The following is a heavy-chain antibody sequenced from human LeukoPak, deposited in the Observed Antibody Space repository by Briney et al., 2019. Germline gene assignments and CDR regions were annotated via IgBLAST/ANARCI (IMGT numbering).Heavy chain of an antibody. CDR3: ARADYYDSSGYYLDY. CDR1: GFTFSSYE. CDR2: ISSSGSTI. Sequence: GGSLSLSCAASGFTFSSYEMNWVRQAPGKGLEWVSYISSSGSTIYYADSVKGRFTISRDNAKNSLYLQMNSLRAEDTAVYYCARADYYDSSGYYLDYWGQGTLVTVSS. D-gene: IGHD3-22*01. J-gene: IGHJ4*02. V-gene: IGHV3-48*03.